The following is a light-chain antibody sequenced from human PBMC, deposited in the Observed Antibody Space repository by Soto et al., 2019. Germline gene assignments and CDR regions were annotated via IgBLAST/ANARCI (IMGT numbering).Light chain of an antibody. J-gene: IGKJ1*01. V-gene: IGKV3-15*01. CDR3: QQYDNWPPWT. CDR2: AAS. Sequence: EVVMTQSPATLSVSPGEGATLSCRASQSVSRRLVWYQQRPGQAPRLLIYAASIRATGIPARFSGSGSGTEFTLTISSLQSEDFAVYYCQQYDNWPPWTFGQGTKVDIK. CDR1: QSVSRR.